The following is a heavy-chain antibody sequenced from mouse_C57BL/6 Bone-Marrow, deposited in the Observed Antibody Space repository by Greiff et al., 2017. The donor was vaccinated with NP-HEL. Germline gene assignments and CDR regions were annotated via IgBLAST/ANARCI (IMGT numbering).Heavy chain of an antibody. V-gene: IGHV3-6*01. D-gene: IGHD1-1*01. Sequence: EESGPGLVKPSQSLSLTCSVTGYSITSGYYWNWIRQFPGNKLEWMGYISYDGSNNYNPSLKNRISITRDTSKNQFFLKLNSVTTEDTATYYCARERDYGSSYCYFDYWGQGTTLTVSS. CDR2: ISYDGSN. CDR1: GYSITSGYY. J-gene: IGHJ2*01. CDR3: ARERDYGSSYCYFDY.